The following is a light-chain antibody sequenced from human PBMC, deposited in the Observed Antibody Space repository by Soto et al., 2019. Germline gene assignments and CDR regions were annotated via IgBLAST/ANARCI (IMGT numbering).Light chain of an antibody. CDR2: VGSGGIVG. J-gene: IGLJ2*01. CDR3: GADHGSGSNFLVL. V-gene: IGLV9-49*01. Sequence: QPVLTQPPSASASLGASVTLTCTLSSGYSDYKVDWYQQRPGKGPRFVMRVGSGGIVGSKGDGIPDRFSVLASGLNRSLTIKNIQEEDESDYHCGADHGSGSNFLVLFGGGTQLTVL. CDR1: SGYSDYK.